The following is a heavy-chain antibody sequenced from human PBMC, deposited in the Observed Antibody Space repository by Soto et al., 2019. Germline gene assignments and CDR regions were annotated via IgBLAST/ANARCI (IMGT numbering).Heavy chain of an antibody. CDR2: ISAYNGNT. CDR3: ARVNRKADYDFWSGSPLEAPDY. D-gene: IGHD3-3*01. Sequence: ASVKVSCKASGYTFTSYGISWVRQAPGQGLEWMGWISAYNGNTNYAQKLQGRVTMTTDTSTSTAYMELRSLRSDDTAVYYCARVNRKADYDFWSGSPLEAPDYWGQGTLVTVSS. CDR1: GYTFTSYG. J-gene: IGHJ4*02. V-gene: IGHV1-18*01.